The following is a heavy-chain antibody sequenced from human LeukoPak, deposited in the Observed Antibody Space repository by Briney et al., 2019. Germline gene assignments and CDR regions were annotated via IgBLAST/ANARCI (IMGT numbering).Heavy chain of an antibody. Sequence: GGSLRLSCAPSGFTFSNYEMNWVRQAPGKGLEWVSFISTSGSLIYYADSVKCHFTISRDNAKNSLYLQMNGLRAEDTAMYYCARVSGRGWHFDYWGQGTLVTASS. D-gene: IGHD1-26*01. CDR1: GFTFSNYE. J-gene: IGHJ4*02. CDR2: ISTSGSLI. CDR3: ARVSGRGWHFDY. V-gene: IGHV3-48*03.